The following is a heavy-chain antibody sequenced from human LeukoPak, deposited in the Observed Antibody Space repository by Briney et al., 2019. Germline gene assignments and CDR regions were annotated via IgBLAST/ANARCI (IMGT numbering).Heavy chain of an antibody. V-gene: IGHV3-15*01. J-gene: IGHJ4*02. CDR2: IKSKTDGGTT. CDR3: TTDPPKWDFSIDY. Sequence: PGGSLRLSCAASGFTFSSYAMSWVRQAPGKGLEWVGRIKSKTDGGTTDYAAPVKGRFTISRDDSKNTLYLQMNSLKTEDTAVYYCTTDPPKWDFSIDYWGQGTLVTVSS. D-gene: IGHD1-26*01. CDR1: GFTFSSYA.